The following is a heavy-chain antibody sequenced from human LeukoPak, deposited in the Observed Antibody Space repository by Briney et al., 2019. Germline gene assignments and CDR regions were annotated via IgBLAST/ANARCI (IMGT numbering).Heavy chain of an antibody. CDR1: GGSLSSSSYY. CDR3: SRNGTVTVSGTKFNYFDY. V-gene: IGHV4-39*01. CDR2: IYHSGST. J-gene: IGHJ4*02. Sequence: SETLSLTCTVSGGSLSSSSYYWGWIRQPPGKGLEWIGSIYHSGSTHYHPSLKSRLTIFVDTSKNQFSLKVNSVTAADTAVYYCSRNGTVTVSGTKFNYFDYWGQGTLVTVSS. D-gene: IGHD4-17*01.